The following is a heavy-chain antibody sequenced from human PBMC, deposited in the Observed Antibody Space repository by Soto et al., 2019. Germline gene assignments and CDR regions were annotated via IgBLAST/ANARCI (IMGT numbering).Heavy chain of an antibody. CDR1: GFTFSSYG. V-gene: IGHV3-33*01. CDR3: AGTYYDILTGYSKHAFDI. Sequence: QVQLVESGGGVVQPGRSLRLSCAASGFTFSSYGMHWVRQAPGKGLEWVAVIWYDGSNKYYADSVKGRFTISRDNSKNTLYLQMNSLRAEDTAVYYCAGTYYDILTGYSKHAFDIWGQGTMVTVSS. CDR2: IWYDGSNK. D-gene: IGHD3-9*01. J-gene: IGHJ3*02.